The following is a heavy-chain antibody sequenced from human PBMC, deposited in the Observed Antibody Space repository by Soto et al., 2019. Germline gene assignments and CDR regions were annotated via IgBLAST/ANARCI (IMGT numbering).Heavy chain of an antibody. D-gene: IGHD1-26*01. V-gene: IGHV3-23*01. J-gene: IGHJ4*02. Sequence: EVQLLQSGGGLVQPGGSLTLSCGVSGFPFAPSTMSWVRQAPGKGLEWVSTIRVSVGSTYSAYSVQGRFTVSSDISDNTVFLRMTSLTADDTAVYFCAKRDVPHSTSNAYFYDHWGRGVLVTVSS. CDR1: GFPFAPST. CDR3: AKRDVPHSTSNAYFYDH. CDR2: IRVSVGST.